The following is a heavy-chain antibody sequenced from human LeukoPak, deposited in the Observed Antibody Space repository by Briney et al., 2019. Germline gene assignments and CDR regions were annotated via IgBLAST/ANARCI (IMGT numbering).Heavy chain of an antibody. CDR3: AGGIQLWLQLDY. V-gene: IGHV1-18*01. D-gene: IGHD5-18*01. Sequence: ASVKVSCKASGGTFSSYAISWVRQAPGQGLEWMGWISAYNGNTNYAQKLQGRVTMTTDTSTSTAYMELSSLRSEDTAVYYCAGGIQLWLQLDYWGQGTLVTVSS. J-gene: IGHJ4*02. CDR1: GGTFSSYA. CDR2: ISAYNGNT.